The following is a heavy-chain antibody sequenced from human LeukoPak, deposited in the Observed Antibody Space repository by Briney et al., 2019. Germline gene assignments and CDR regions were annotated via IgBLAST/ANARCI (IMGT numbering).Heavy chain of an antibody. CDR3: ARDRSMLRFLEWLPQYYFDY. J-gene: IGHJ4*02. D-gene: IGHD3-3*01. CDR1: GYTFTGYY. V-gene: IGHV1-2*02. Sequence: GASVKVSCKASGYTFTGYYMHWVRQAPGQGLEWMGWINPNSGGTNYAQKFQGRVTMTRDTSISTAYMELSRLRSDDTAVYYCARDRSMLRFLEWLPQYYFDYWGQGTLVTVSS. CDR2: INPNSGGT.